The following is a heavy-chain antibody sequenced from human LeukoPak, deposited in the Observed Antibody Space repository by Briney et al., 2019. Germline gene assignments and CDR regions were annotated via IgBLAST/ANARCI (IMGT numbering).Heavy chain of an antibody. CDR1: GGSISSYY. Sequence: SETLSLTCTVSGGSISSYYWSWIRQPPGKGLEWIGYIYYSGSTNYNPSLKSRVTISVDTSKNQFSLKLSSVTAADTAVYYCARQTPETLDYWRQGTLVTVSS. J-gene: IGHJ4*02. V-gene: IGHV4-59*08. CDR2: IYYSGST. CDR3: ARQTPETLDY.